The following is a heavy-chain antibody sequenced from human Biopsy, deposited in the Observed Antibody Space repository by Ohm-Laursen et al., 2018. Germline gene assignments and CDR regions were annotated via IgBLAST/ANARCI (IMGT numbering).Heavy chain of an antibody. CDR2: ISHTGYT. J-gene: IGHJ3*01. CDR3: ASVVLGPTNDAFDL. D-gene: IGHD3-22*01. Sequence: TLSLTCPVSGGSFTGHYWTWIRQPPGKGLEWIGHISHTGYTSYKSSLKSRVTISLDTSRKHFSLRLRSVTAADTAMYYCASVVLGPTNDAFDLWGQGTMVVVSS. CDR1: GGSFTGHY. V-gene: IGHV4-59*11.